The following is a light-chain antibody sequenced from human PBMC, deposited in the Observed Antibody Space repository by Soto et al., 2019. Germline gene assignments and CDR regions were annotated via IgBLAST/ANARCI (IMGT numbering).Light chain of an antibody. CDR2: KAS. CDR1: QSISSW. Sequence: DIQMTQSPSTLSASVGDRVTITCRASQSISSWLAWYQQKPGKAPKLLIYKASTLESGVPSRFSGSESGTEFTLTINSLQPDDVATYYWQQYSSWWTFGQGTKVEIK. V-gene: IGKV1-5*03. CDR3: QQYSSWWT. J-gene: IGKJ1*01.